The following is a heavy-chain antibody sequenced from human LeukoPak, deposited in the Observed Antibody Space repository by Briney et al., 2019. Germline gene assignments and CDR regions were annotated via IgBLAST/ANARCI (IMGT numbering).Heavy chain of an antibody. Sequence: GASVKVSCKAYGGTFSRFTISWVRQAPGQGFEWMGGITPIFGTANFAQKFQGRVSITADGSTSTAFMELSSLRSEDTAVYYCAREWGLESSGYHYAYWGQGTLVTVSS. J-gene: IGHJ4*02. CDR1: GGTFSRFT. V-gene: IGHV1-69*13. D-gene: IGHD3-22*01. CDR3: AREWGLESSGYHYAY. CDR2: ITPIFGTA.